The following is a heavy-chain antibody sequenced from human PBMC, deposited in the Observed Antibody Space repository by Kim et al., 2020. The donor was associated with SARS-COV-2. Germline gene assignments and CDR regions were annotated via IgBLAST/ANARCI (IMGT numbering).Heavy chain of an antibody. CDR3: AKGPQLLDFDY. Sequence: TYDADSVKGRFTITRDKSKNTLYLQMNSLRAEDTAGYYCAKGPQLLDFDYGGQGTLVTVSS. J-gene: IGHJ4*02. CDR2: T. V-gene: IGHV3-23*01. D-gene: IGHD2-2*01.